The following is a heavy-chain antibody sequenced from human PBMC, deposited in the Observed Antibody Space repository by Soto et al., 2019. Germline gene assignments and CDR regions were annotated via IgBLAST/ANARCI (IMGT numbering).Heavy chain of an antibody. Sequence: EVQLVESGGGLAKSGESLRLSCVTSGFIMSNYRLNWVRQSPGKGLEWVSLIQSGSGRTFYADSVRGRFTISRDDAQSSVFLQMNALRAEDTAVYYCVRETHDPRDYWGQGTLVTVSS. J-gene: IGHJ4*02. CDR3: VRETHDPRDY. CDR1: GFIMSNYR. V-gene: IGHV3-21*06. CDR2: IQSGSGRT.